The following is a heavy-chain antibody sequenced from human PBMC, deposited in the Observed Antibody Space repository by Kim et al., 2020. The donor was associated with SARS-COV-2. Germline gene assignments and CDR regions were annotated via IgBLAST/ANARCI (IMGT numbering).Heavy chain of an antibody. D-gene: IGHD2-15*01. CDR2: ISGSGGST. Sequence: GGSLRLSCAASGFTFSSYAMSWVRQAPGKGLEWVSAISGSGGSTYYADSVKGRFTISRDNSKNTLYLHMNSLRAEDTAVYYCAKDLRGGKYYFDYWGQGTLVTVSS. V-gene: IGHV3-23*01. J-gene: IGHJ4*02. CDR3: AKDLRGGKYYFDY. CDR1: GFTFSSYA.